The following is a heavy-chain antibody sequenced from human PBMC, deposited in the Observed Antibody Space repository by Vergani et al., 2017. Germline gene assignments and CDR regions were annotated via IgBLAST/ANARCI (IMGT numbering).Heavy chain of an antibody. D-gene: IGHD6-19*01. CDR1: GFTFSSYG. V-gene: IGHV3-33*06. J-gene: IGHJ6*02. Sequence: QVQLVESGGGVVQPGRSLRLSCAASGFTFSSYGMHWVRQAPGKGLEWVAVIWYDGSNKYYADSVKGRFTISSDNSKNPLYLQMNSLRAADTAVYYCAKVVGYSSGWQQSYLYYYGMDVWGQGTTVTVSS. CDR2: IWYDGSNK. CDR3: AKVVGYSSGWQQSYLYYYGMDV.